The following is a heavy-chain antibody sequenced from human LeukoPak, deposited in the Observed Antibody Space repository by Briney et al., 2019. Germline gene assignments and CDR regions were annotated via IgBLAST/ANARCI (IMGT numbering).Heavy chain of an antibody. D-gene: IGHD6-13*01. CDR2: ISGSGSRGSGIIGGNT. CDR1: GFNFKLSA. Sequence: GGSLRLSRAASGFNFKLSAMSWGRQAPGKGLEWVALISGSGSRGSGIIGGNTYYADSVKGRFTISRDDSQNTVYLQMNSVRAEDTAIYFCAKGRCGDSSCWYFDAWAKGTRVTVSS. V-gene: IGHV3-23*01. J-gene: IGHJ4*02. CDR3: AKGRCGDSSCWYFDA.